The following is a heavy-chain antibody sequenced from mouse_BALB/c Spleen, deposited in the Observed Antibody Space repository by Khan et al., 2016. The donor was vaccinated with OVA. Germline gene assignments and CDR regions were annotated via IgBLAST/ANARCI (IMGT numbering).Heavy chain of an antibody. CDR1: GFSLSRYN. CDR2: IWSGGNT. J-gene: IGHJ4*01. CDR3: ARTYYRYDGYYAMDY. Sequence: VQLQESGPGLVAPSQSLSITCTVSGFSLSRYNVHWVRQPPGKGLEWLGMIWSGGNTDYNSALKSRLTIIKDNSKSQVFLKMNSLQTDDTAMYYCARTYYRYDGYYAMDYWGQGTSVTVSS. V-gene: IGHV2-6-4*01. D-gene: IGHD2-14*01.